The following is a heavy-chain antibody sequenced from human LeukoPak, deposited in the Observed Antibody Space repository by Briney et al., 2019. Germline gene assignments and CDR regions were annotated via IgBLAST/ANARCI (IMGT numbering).Heavy chain of an antibody. CDR1: GYTFTSYG. Sequence: GASVKVSCKASGYTFTSYGISWVRQAPGQGLEWMGWISAYNGNTNYAQKLQGRVTMTTDTYTSTAYMELRSLRSDDTAVYYCARNNGVLWFGEGIWFDPWGQGTLVTVSS. V-gene: IGHV1-18*01. CDR2: ISAYNGNT. CDR3: ARNNGVLWFGEGIWFDP. D-gene: IGHD3-10*01. J-gene: IGHJ5*02.